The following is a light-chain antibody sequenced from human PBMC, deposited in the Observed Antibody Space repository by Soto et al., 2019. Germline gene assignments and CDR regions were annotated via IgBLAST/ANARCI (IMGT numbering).Light chain of an antibody. CDR2: GAS. J-gene: IGKJ5*01. CDR3: QQYSNWPPIT. Sequence: EIVMTQSPATLSVSPGERATLSCRASQSVSSNLAWYQQKPGQAPRLLIYGASTRATGIPARFSGSGSGTEFTLTISSLQSEDFAAYYCQQYSNWPPITFGQGTRLEI. CDR1: QSVSSN. V-gene: IGKV3-15*01.